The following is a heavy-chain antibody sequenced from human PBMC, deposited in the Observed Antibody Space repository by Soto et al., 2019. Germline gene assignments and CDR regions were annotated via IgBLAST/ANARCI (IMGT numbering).Heavy chain of an antibody. Sequence: SETLSLTCTGSGGSISSGDYYWSWIRQPPGKGLEWIGYIYNSGSTYYNPSLRSRVTISVDTSRNQFFLKLSSVTAADTAIYYCAGLGMVAAHREFEPWGQGTLVTVSS. CDR2: IYNSGST. D-gene: IGHD2-15*01. J-gene: IGHJ5*02. CDR1: GGSISSGDYY. CDR3: AGLGMVAAHREFEP. V-gene: IGHV4-30-4*01.